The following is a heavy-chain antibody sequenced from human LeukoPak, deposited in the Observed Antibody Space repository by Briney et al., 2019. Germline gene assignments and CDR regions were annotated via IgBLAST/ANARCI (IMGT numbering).Heavy chain of an antibody. V-gene: IGHV3-30-3*01. J-gene: IGHJ4*02. CDR1: GFTFSSYA. Sequence: PGGSLRLSCAASGFTFSSYAMHWVRQAPGKGLEWVTVISHDGSNKYYADSVKGRFTISRDNSKNTLYLQMDSLRAEDTAVYYCAAAGDYWGQGTLVTVSS. D-gene: IGHD3-10*01. CDR3: AAAGDY. CDR2: ISHDGSNK.